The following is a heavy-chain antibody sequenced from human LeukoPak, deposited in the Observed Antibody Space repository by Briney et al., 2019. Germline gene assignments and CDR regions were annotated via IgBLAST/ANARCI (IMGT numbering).Heavy chain of an antibody. Sequence: RASVKVSCKASGYTFTSYYMHWVRQAPGQGLEWMGIINPSGGSTSYAQKFQGRVTMTRDTSTSTAYMELSSLRSEDTAVYYCARDVSEHYDILTGYEGWFDPWGQGTLVTVSS. CDR3: ARDVSEHYDILTGYEGWFDP. J-gene: IGHJ5*02. CDR2: INPSGGST. D-gene: IGHD3-9*01. V-gene: IGHV1-46*01. CDR1: GYTFTSYY.